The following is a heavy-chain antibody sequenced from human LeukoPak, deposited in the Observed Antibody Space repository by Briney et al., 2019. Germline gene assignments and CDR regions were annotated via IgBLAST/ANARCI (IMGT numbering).Heavy chain of an antibody. Sequence: SETLSLTCTVSGGSISSSSYYWGWIRQPPGKGLEWIGSIYYSGSTYYNPSLKSRVTISVDTSKNQFSLKLSSVTAADTAVYYCARETAVAGTGLDYWGQGTLVTVSS. J-gene: IGHJ4*02. CDR1: GGSISSSSYY. V-gene: IGHV4-39*07. D-gene: IGHD6-19*01. CDR3: ARETAVAGTGLDY. CDR2: IYYSGST.